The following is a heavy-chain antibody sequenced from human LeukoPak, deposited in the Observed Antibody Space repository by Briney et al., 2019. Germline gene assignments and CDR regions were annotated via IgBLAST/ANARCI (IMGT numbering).Heavy chain of an antibody. CDR2: ISSSSSYI. J-gene: IGHJ3*02. V-gene: IGHV3-21*01. Sequence: GGSLRLSCAASGFTFSSYSMNWVRQAPGKGLEWVSSISSSSSYIYYADSVKGRFTISRDNAKNSLYLQMNSLRAEDTAVYYCAREDYGDYVTLGGDAFDIWGQGTMVTVSS. CDR1: GFTFSSYS. CDR3: AREDYGDYVTLGGDAFDI. D-gene: IGHD4-17*01.